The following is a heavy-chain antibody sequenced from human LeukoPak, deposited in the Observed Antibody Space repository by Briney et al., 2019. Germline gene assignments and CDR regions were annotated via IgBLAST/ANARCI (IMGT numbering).Heavy chain of an antibody. V-gene: IGHV4-31*03. CDR1: GGSISSGGYY. Sequence: KASQTLSLTCTVSGGSISSGGYYWSWIRQHPGKGLEWIGYIYYSGSTYYNPSLESRVTISVDTSKNQFSLKLSSVTAADTAVYYCARVPVYCSSTSCYTDAFDIWGQGTMVTVSS. CDR3: ARVPVYCSSTSCYTDAFDI. J-gene: IGHJ3*02. CDR2: IYYSGST. D-gene: IGHD2-2*02.